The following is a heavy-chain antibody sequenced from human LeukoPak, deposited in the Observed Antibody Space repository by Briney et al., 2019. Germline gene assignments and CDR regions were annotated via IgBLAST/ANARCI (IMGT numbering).Heavy chain of an antibody. CDR2: IKTETAGGAT. CDR1: GFTFSDAW. CDR3: TTNDAFDI. Sequence: VGSLKVSCAASGFTFSDAWMNWVRQAPGKGLEWVGRIKTETAGGATDYAAPVKGRFAISRDDSKNTVYLQMNSLKSEDSGVYYCTTNDAFDIWGQGTVDPVSS. J-gene: IGHJ3*02. V-gene: IGHV3-15*01.